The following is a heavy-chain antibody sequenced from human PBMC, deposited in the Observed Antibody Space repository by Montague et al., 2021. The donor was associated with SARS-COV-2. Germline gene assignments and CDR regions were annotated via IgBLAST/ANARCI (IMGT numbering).Heavy chain of an antibody. Sequence: PALVKPTQTLTLTCTFSGFSLSTSGMCVSWIRQPPGKALEWLALIDWDDDKYYSTSLKTRLTISKDTSKNQVVLTMTNVDPVDTATYYCARTLHDILTGYYSFDYWGQGTLVTVSS. CDR1: GFSLSTSGMC. J-gene: IGHJ4*02. CDR2: IDWDDDK. V-gene: IGHV2-70*01. CDR3: ARTLHDILTGYYSFDY. D-gene: IGHD3-9*01.